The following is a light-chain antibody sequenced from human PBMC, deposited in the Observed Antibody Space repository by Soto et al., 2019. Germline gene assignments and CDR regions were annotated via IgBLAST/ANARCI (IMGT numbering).Light chain of an antibody. CDR3: LLYYGGAHWV. CDR2: STS. Sequence: QAVVTQEPSLTVSPGGTVTLTCASSTGAVTSGYYPNWFQQKPGQAPRALIYSTSNKHYWTPARFSGSLLGGKAALTLSGVQPEDEAEYYCLLYYGGAHWVFGGGTKVTFL. CDR1: TGAVTSGYY. J-gene: IGLJ3*02. V-gene: IGLV7-43*01.